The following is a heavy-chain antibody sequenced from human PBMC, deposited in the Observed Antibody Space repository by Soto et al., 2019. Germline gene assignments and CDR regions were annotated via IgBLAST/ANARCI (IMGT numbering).Heavy chain of an antibody. Sequence: PSEPLSLTFAVSGYSISSCYYWGWIRQPPGKGLEWIGSIYHSGSNSYNQSLKSRVTISVDTSKNQFSLKLSSVTAADTAVYYWARDKYRSRYRAPADWGPRALVT. CDR3: ARDKYRSRYRAPAD. V-gene: IGHV4-38-2*02. D-gene: IGHD6-13*01. J-gene: IGHJ1*01. CDR2: IYHSGSN. CDR1: GYSISSCYY.